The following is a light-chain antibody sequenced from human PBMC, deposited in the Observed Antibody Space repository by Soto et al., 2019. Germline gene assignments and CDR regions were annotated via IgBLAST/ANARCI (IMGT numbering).Light chain of an antibody. CDR3: SSYAGSPWL. Sequence: QSVLTQPPSASGSPGQSVTISCTGTDSDIGAYNYVSWYQQYPGKAPKLMIYEVTKRPSGVPDRISGSKSGNTASLTISGLQTEVEADYYCSSYAGSPWLFGGGTKLTVL. CDR2: EVT. J-gene: IGLJ3*02. V-gene: IGLV2-8*01. CDR1: DSDIGAYNY.